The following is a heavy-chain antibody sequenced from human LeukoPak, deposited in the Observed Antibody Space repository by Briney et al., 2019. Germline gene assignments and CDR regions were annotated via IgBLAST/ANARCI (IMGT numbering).Heavy chain of an antibody. J-gene: IGHJ3*02. CDR3: ASSDSSGAFDI. CDR1: GFTFSSYA. V-gene: IGHV3-20*04. Sequence: GGSLRLSCAASGFTFSSYAMSWLSQAPGKGLEWVSGINWNGGSTGYADSVKGRFTISRDNAKNSLYLQMNSLRAEDTALYYCASSDSSGAFDIWGQGKMVTVSS. CDR2: INWNGGST. D-gene: IGHD3-22*01.